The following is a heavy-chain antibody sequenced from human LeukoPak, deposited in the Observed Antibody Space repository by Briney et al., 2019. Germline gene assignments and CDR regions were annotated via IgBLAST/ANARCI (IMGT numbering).Heavy chain of an antibody. J-gene: IGHJ4*02. CDR2: IYHSGST. CDR3: ARGLHYYDSSGYYLYYFDY. V-gene: IGHV4-4*02. Sequence: SGTLSLTCAVSGGSISSSNWWSWVRQPPGKGLEWIGEIYHSGSTNYNPSLKSRVTISVDKSKNQFSLKLSSVTAADTAVYYCARGLHYYDSSGYYLYYFDYWGQGTLVTVSP. D-gene: IGHD3-22*01. CDR1: GGSISSSNW.